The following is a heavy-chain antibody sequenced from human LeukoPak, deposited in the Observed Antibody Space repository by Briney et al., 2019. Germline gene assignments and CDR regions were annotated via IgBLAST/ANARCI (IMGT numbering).Heavy chain of an antibody. CDR2: IYYSGST. D-gene: IGHD6-19*01. CDR3: ARGLTRSGWYVSDY. J-gene: IGHJ4*02. Sequence: SETLSLTCTVSGGSISSSSYYWGWIRQPPGKGLEWIGSIYYSGSTYYNPSLKSRVTISVDRSKNQFSLKLSSVTAADTAVYYCARGLTRSGWYVSDYWGQGTLVTVSS. CDR1: GGSISSSSYY. V-gene: IGHV4-39*07.